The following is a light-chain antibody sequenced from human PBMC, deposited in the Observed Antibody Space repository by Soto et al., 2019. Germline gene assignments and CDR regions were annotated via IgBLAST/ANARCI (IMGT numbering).Light chain of an antibody. Sequence: EIVLTQSPGTLSLSPGERATLSCRASQSVSSSYLVWYQQKPGQAPRLLIYGASSRATGIPARFSGSGSGTDFTLTISRLEHEDFAVYFCQQYYTLHLTFGGGTKVEIK. CDR2: GAS. J-gene: IGKJ4*01. V-gene: IGKV3-20*01. CDR3: QQYYTLHLT. CDR1: QSVSSSY.